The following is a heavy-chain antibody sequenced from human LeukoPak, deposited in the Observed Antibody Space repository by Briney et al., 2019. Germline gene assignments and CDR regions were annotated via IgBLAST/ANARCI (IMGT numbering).Heavy chain of an antibody. J-gene: IGHJ4*02. D-gene: IGHD2-2*01. V-gene: IGHV3-74*01. CDR2: TDGTTT. Sequence: RWIIKNKGKGLVWVSRTDGTTTSYADSVKGRFTISRDNAKNTLYLQMNSLRADDTAVYYCTRDWRNMPFDYWGQGTLVTVSS. CDR3: TRDWRNMPFDY.